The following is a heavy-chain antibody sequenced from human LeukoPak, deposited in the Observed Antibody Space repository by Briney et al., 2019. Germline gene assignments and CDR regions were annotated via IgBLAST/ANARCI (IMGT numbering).Heavy chain of an antibody. J-gene: IGHJ5*02. CDR1: GFTFSSYG. CDR2: IWYDGSNT. D-gene: IGHD6-19*01. Sequence: GGSVTLFRAASGFTFSSYGLHWVRQAPGKGLEWVAVIWYDGSNTYYADSVKGRFTISRDNSKNTLYLQMNSLRAEDTAVYYCARDPGVYSSGWYPPYNWFDPWGQKPGHR. V-gene: IGHV3-33*08. CDR3: ARDPGVYSSGWYPPYNWFDP.